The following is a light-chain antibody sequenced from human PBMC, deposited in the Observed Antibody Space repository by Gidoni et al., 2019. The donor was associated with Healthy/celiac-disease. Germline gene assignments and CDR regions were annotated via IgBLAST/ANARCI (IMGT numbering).Light chain of an antibody. CDR2: GKN. Sequence: SSELTQDPAVSVALGPTVRITCQGDSLRSYYARWYQQKPGQAPVLVIYGKNNRPSGIPDRFSGSSSGNTASFTITGAQAEDEADYYCNSRDSSGNVFGGGTKLTVL. CDR3: NSRDSSGNV. V-gene: IGLV3-19*01. CDR1: SLRSYY. J-gene: IGLJ2*01.